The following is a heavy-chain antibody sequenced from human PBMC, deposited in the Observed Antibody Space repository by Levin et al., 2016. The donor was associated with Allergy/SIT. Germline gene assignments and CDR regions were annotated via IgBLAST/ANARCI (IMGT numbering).Heavy chain of an antibody. J-gene: IGHJ4*02. CDR3: FQTAPETTVTTGY. CDR1: GFTFSGSA. D-gene: IGHD4-17*01. CDR2: IRTKANSYAT. Sequence: ETLSLTCAASGFTFSGSAIHWVRQASGKGLEWIGRIRTKANSYATAYVASVRGRFTISRDDSKNTAYLQMNSLKTEDTAVYYCFQTAPETTVTTGYSGQGTLVTVSS. V-gene: IGHV3-73*01.